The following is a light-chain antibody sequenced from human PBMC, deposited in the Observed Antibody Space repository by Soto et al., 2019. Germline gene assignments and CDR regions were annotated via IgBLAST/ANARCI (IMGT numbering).Light chain of an antibody. Sequence: QSVLTQPASVSGSPGQSITISCTGTSSDVGGLNYVSWYQQHPGKAPKLIIYEVSNRPSGVSNRFSGSKSDNTASLTISGLQAEDEADFYCSSYSTSYTSSSTLIFGGGTKLTVL. CDR2: EVS. J-gene: IGLJ2*01. CDR1: SSDVGGLNY. V-gene: IGLV2-14*01. CDR3: SSYSTSYTSSSTLI.